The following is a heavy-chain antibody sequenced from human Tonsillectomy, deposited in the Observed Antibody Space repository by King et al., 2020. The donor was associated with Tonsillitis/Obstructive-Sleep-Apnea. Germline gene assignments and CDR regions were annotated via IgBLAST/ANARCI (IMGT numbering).Heavy chain of an antibody. V-gene: IGHV7-4-1*02. CDR2: INTNTGNP. CDR1: GYTFTSNA. J-gene: IGHJ6*03. D-gene: IGHD2-15*01. Sequence: VQLVESGSELKKPGASVKVSCTSSGYTFTSNAINWVRQAPGQGLEWMGWINTNTGNPTYAQAFTGRFVFSLDTSVNTAFLQISSLKAEDTAVYYCARSPSYCSGTSCYQGYYFYMDVWGKGTTVTVSS. CDR3: ARSPSYCSGTSCYQGYYFYMDV.